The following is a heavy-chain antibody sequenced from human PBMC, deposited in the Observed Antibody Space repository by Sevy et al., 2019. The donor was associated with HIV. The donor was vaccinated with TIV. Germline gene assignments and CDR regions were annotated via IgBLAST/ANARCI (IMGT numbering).Heavy chain of an antibody. J-gene: IGHJ4*02. CDR1: GYSFTSYW. V-gene: IGHV5-51*01. Sequence: GESLKISCKGSGYSFTSYWIGWVRQMPGKGLEWMGIIYPGDSDTRYSPSFQGQVTISADKSISPAYLQWSSLKASDTAMYYCARHLGYCSSTSCYADYWGQGTLVTVSS. D-gene: IGHD2-2*01. CDR2: IYPGDSDT. CDR3: ARHLGYCSSTSCYADY.